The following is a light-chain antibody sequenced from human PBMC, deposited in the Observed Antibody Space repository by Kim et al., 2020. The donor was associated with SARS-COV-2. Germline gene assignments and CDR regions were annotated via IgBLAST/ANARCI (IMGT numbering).Light chain of an antibody. Sequence: SSELTQDPAVSVALGQTVRITCQGDSLRSYYASWYQQKPGQAPVLVIYGKNNRPSGIPDRFSGSSSGNTASLTITGAQAEDEADYYCNSRDSSGNHLGVFGGGTKFTVL. CDR2: GKN. J-gene: IGLJ3*02. CDR1: SLRSYY. CDR3: NSRDSSGNHLGV. V-gene: IGLV3-19*01.